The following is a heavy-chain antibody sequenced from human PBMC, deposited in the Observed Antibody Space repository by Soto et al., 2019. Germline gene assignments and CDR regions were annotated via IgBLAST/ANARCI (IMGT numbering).Heavy chain of an antibody. CDR3: VASSTYVFSVEAYFDY. CDR2: IYYSGCT. V-gene: IGHV4-39*01. J-gene: IGHJ4*02. Sequence: QVVLQESGPGLVRPSEALSLICGVSGGSIGSRAYYWGCVRQSPGRGLEWIGSIYYSGCTYEDPSLKSRATMSFDKSKNQFSLKLTSMTAADTAVYYCVASSTYVFSVEAYFDYWGQGTLVTVSS. D-gene: IGHD3-3*01. CDR1: GGSIGSRAYY.